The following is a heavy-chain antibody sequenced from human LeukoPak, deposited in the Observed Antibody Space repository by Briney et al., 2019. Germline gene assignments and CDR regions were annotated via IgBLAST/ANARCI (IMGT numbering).Heavy chain of an antibody. J-gene: IGHJ4*02. CDR2: IYPGDSDT. Sequence: GESLKISCKGSGYSFTYYWIGWVRQMPGKGLEWVAIIYPGDSDTRYSPSFQGQVTISADKSISTAYLQWSSLKASDTAMYYCARRVYRDGYNYVDWGQGTLVTVSS. CDR3: ARRVYRDGYNYVD. CDR1: GYSFTYYW. D-gene: IGHD5-24*01. V-gene: IGHV5-51*01.